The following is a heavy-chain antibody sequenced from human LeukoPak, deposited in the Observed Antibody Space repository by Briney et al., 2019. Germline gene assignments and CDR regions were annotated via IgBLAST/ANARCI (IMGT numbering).Heavy chain of an antibody. Sequence: PSETLSLACTVSGGSISSYYWSWIRQPAGKGLEWIGRIHISGITNYNPSLKSRVTMSVDTSKNRFSLKLSSVTAADTAVYYCARDLGGSGSYYYYYMDVWGKGTTVTISS. J-gene: IGHJ6*03. CDR3: ARDLGGSGSYYYYYMDV. CDR2: IHISGIT. D-gene: IGHD3-10*01. V-gene: IGHV4-4*07. CDR1: GGSISSYY.